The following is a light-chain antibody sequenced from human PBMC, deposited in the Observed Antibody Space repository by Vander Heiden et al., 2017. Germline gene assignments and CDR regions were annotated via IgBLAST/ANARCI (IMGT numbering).Light chain of an antibody. CDR3: CSYAGSYTVV. CDR1: SRDVGGYNF. J-gene: IGLJ2*01. CDR2: DVN. Sequence: QSALTQPRSVSGSPGQSVTISCTGTSRDVGGYNFVSWYQQHPGKAPKLMIYDVNKRPAGVPDRFSGSKSGNTASRTISGLQAEDEADYYCCSYAGSYTVVFGGGTKLTVL. V-gene: IGLV2-11*01.